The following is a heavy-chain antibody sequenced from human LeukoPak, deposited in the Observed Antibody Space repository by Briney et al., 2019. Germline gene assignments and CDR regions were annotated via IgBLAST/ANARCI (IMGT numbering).Heavy chain of an antibody. CDR2: ISSSSSYI. CDR3: ARRPSFDY. CDR1: GFTFSSYS. V-gene: IGHV3-21*01. Sequence: GGSLRLSCAASGFTFSSYSMNGVRQAPGKGLEWVSSISSSSSYIYYADLVKGRFTISRDNAKNSLYLQMNSRRAEDTAVYYCARRPSFDYWGQGTLVTVSS. J-gene: IGHJ4*02.